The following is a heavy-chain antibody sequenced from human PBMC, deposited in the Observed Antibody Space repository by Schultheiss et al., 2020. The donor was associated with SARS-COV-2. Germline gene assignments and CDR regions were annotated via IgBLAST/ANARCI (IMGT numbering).Heavy chain of an antibody. Sequence: GGSLRLSCAASGFTFSDSSMNWVRQAPGKGLEWVSYISSSGSTIYYADSVKGRFTISRDNAKNSLYLQMNSLRAEDTAVYYCARVRLLWFGEEDGMDVWGQGTTVTVSS. CDR3: ARVRLLWFGEEDGMDV. CDR1: GFTFSDSS. CDR2: ISSSGSTI. D-gene: IGHD3-10*01. J-gene: IGHJ6*02. V-gene: IGHV3-48*04.